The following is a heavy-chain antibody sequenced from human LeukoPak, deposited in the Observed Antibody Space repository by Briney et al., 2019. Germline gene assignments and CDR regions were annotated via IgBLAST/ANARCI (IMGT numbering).Heavy chain of an antibody. J-gene: IGHJ4*02. V-gene: IGHV4-39*01. D-gene: IGHD3-22*01. Sequence: SETLSHTCTVSGGSISGSSYYWGWIRQPPGKGLEWIGSIYYSGSTYYNPSLKSRVTISVDTSKNQFSLKLSSVTAADTAVYYCARLSGYYFPFDYWGQGTLVTVSS. CDR1: GGSISGSSYY. CDR3: ARLSGYYFPFDY. CDR2: IYYSGST.